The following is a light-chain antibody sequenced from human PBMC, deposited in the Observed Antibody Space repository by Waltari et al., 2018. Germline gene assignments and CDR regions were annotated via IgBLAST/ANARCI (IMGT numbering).Light chain of an antibody. CDR1: SSDGGSYNL. V-gene: IGLV2-23*01. CDR3: CSYAGSSTYV. Sequence: QSALTQPASVSGSPGQSITISCTGTSSDGGSYNLVSWYQQQPGKAPKLMIYEGTKRPSGVSNRFSGSKSGNTASLTISGLQAEDEADYHCCSYAGSSTYVFGTGTKVTVL. CDR2: EGT. J-gene: IGLJ1*01.